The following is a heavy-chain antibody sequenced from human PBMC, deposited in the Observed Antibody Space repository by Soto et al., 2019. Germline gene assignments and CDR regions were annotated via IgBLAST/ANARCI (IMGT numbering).Heavy chain of an antibody. J-gene: IGHJ4*02. CDR2: IYNDGTYS. D-gene: IGHD3-10*01. CDR3: TRGPRPISTGTGAY. V-gene: IGHV3-74*01. Sequence: EVQLVESGGGLVPPGGSVRLSCAASGFIFKMYWMHWVRQSPGKGLVWISRIYNDGTYSDYADSVRGRVTISRDNVNDTLYLQMNNLRAEDSGLYYCTRGPRPISTGTGAYWGQGTQVTVSS. CDR1: GFIFKMYW.